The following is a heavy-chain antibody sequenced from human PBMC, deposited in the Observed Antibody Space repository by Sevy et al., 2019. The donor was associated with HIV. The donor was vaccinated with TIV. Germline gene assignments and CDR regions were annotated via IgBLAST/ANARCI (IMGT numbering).Heavy chain of an antibody. CDR3: ARVTWNDGAFDF. V-gene: IGHV3-13*01. CDR1: GFTLSSYD. Sequence: GGSLRLSCAASGFTLSSYDMHWVRQSTGKGLEWVSAIGTVGNTFYADSVRGRFIISRENAKSSLYLQMNSLRAGDTAVYYCARVTWNDGAFDFWGQGTLVTVSS. J-gene: IGHJ4*02. CDR2: IGTVGNT. D-gene: IGHD1-1*01.